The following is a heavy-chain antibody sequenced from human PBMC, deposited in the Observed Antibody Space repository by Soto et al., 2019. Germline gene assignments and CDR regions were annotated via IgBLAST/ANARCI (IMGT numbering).Heavy chain of an antibody. CDR3: AREPLAHSYFDY. CDR2: MYNSERT. CDR1: GGSISGYY. Sequence: QVQLQESGPGLVKPSENLSLTCTVSGGSISGYYWSWIRQPAGKGLEWIGRMYNSERTNYNPSLTSRVTMSMDTSKNPFALKLTSVTAADTAVYFCAREPLAHSYFDYWGQGTLVTVSS. V-gene: IGHV4-4*07. J-gene: IGHJ4*02.